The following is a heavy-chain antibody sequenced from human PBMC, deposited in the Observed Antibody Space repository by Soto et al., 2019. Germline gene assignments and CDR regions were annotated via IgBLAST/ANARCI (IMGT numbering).Heavy chain of an antibody. CDR3: AKEAVQDLSTGNYTMFDY. CDR1: GFTFSSYG. CDR2: ISYAAKHK. J-gene: IGHJ4*02. Sequence: GGSLRLSCAASGFTFSSYGMHWVRQAPGKGLEWVAVISYAAKHKYYADSLKGRFTISRDNSKNTLYLHMNSLSAEDTAVYYCAKEAVQDLSTGNYTMFDYWGQGTLVTVSS. D-gene: IGHD4-4*01. V-gene: IGHV3-30*18.